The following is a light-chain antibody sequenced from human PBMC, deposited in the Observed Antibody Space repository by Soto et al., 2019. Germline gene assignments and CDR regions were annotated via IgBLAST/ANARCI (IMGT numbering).Light chain of an antibody. V-gene: IGKV1-39*01. Sequence: DIQMTQSPSSLSASVGDRVTITCRASQSISSYLNWYQQKPGKAPKLLIYAASSLQSGVPSRFSGSGSGTDFTLTISSLQPEDFATYYCQQRYSTPLTFGGGTKVEFK. CDR2: AAS. J-gene: IGKJ4*02. CDR1: QSISSY. CDR3: QQRYSTPLT.